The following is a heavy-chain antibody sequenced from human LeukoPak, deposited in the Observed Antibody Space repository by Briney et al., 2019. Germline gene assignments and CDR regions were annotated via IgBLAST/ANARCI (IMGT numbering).Heavy chain of an antibody. V-gene: IGHV3-30-3*01. CDR1: GFTFSDYA. D-gene: IGHD3-22*01. CDR2: LSYGGTNK. CDR3: AKARIVVIPPADALDV. J-gene: IGHJ3*01. Sequence: GGSLRLSCAASGFTFSDYAMHWVRQAPGKGLEWVAVLSYGGTNKYYTDSVKGRFTISRDNSKNTMFLQMNSLRAEDTAVYYCAKARIVVIPPADALDVWGQGTLVTVSS.